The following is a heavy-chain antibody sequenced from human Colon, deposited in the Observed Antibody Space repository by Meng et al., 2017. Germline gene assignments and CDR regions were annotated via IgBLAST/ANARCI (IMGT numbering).Heavy chain of an antibody. Sequence: QRQESGPVMVNPSQPLSLTCTFTCDSISSGNHYWSWSRQHPGKGLEWIGYFYFSGNTYYNPSLKSRVTISVDTSKNQFSLNLRSVTAADTAVYYCARYYYDSSGVTYFDPWGQGTLVTVSS. CDR2: FYFSGNT. CDR1: CDSISSGNHY. J-gene: IGHJ5*02. D-gene: IGHD3-22*01. CDR3: ARYYYDSSGVTYFDP. V-gene: IGHV4-31*03.